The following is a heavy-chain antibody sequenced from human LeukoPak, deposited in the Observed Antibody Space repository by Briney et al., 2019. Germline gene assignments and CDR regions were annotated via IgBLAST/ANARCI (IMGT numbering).Heavy chain of an antibody. CDR3: ARCEAVALDY. Sequence: PGGSPRLSCAASGFTFSSYSMNWVRQAPGKGLEWVSSISSSSSYIYYADSVKGRFTISRDNVKNSLYLQMNSLRAEDTAVYYCARCEAVALDYWGQGTLVTVSS. CDR1: GFTFSSYS. CDR2: ISSSSSYI. J-gene: IGHJ4*02. D-gene: IGHD6-19*01. V-gene: IGHV3-21*01.